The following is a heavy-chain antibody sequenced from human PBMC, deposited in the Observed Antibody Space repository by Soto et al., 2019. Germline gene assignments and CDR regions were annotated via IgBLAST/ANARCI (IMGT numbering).Heavy chain of an antibody. CDR1: GYTFTSYG. V-gene: IGHV1-18*01. Sequence: QVQLVQSGPEVRKPGASVKVSCKASGYTFTSYGISWVRQDPGQGLEWMGWISGNSGNTDYAQKYQGRVTVTTDTSTNRAYLELRSVRSAATAVYYGARGGEPPIGLWGPNNYHGMDIWGQGTTVTVSS. D-gene: IGHD1-20*01. J-gene: IGHJ6*02. CDR3: ARGGEPPIGLWGPNNYHGMDI. CDR2: ISGNSGNT.